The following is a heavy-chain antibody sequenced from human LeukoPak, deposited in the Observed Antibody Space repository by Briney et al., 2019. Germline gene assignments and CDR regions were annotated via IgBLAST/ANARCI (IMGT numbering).Heavy chain of an antibody. CDR2: IYYSGST. J-gene: IGHJ3*02. CDR3: ATVRHYDSLAGAFDI. Sequence: SETLSLTCTVSGGSISSSSYYWGWIRQPPGKGLEWIGSIYYSGSTYYNPSLKSRVTISVDTSKNQFSLKLSSVTAADTAVYYCATVRHYDSLAGAFDIWGQGTMVTVSS. D-gene: IGHD3-22*01. CDR1: GGSISSSSYY. V-gene: IGHV4-39*07.